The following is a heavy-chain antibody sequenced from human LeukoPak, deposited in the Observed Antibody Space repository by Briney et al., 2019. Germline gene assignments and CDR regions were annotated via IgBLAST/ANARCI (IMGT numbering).Heavy chain of an antibody. Sequence: GASVKVSCKASGGTFSSYAISWLRQAPGQGLEWMGGIIPIFGTANYAQKFQSRVTITADESTSTAYMELSSLRSEDTAVYYCARDPVGRWYFDYWGQGTLVTVSS. V-gene: IGHV1-69*13. D-gene: IGHD2-15*01. CDR3: ARDPVGRWYFDY. CDR2: IIPIFGTA. CDR1: GGTFSSYA. J-gene: IGHJ4*02.